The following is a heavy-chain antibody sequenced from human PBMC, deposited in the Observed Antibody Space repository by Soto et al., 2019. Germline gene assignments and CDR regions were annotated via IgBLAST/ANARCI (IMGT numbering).Heavy chain of an antibody. CDR3: AKGWDEKYFDS. CDR2: IFSSGRT. D-gene: IGHD1-26*01. Sequence: VQLQESGPGLVKPSETLSLSCTVSGASLLSSYWSWVRQPAGKGLAWIGHIFSSGRTSHNPSLKNRLTLSIDTSKNLFSLNLSSVTAADTAVYYCAKGWDEKYFDSWGQGSLVTVSS. J-gene: IGHJ4*02. CDR1: GASLLSSY. V-gene: IGHV4-4*07.